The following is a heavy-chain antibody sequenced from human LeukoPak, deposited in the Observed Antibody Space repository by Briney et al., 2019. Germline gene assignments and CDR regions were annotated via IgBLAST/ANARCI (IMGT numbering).Heavy chain of an antibody. CDR2: IYYSVST. CDR1: GGSISSSSYY. Sequence: SETLSLTCTVSGGSISSSSYYWVWIRQPPGKGLEWIGSIYYSVSTYYNPSLKSRVTISVDTSKNQFSLKLSSVTAADTAVYYCARHSAARLSYYNWFDPWGQGTLVTVSS. CDR3: ARHSAARLSYYNWFDP. V-gene: IGHV4-39*01. D-gene: IGHD2-15*01. J-gene: IGHJ5*02.